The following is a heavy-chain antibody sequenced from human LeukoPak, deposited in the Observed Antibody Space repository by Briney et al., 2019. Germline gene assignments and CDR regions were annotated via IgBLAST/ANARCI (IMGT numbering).Heavy chain of an antibody. CDR2: IYSGGST. J-gene: IGHJ4*02. CDR1: GFTVSSNY. CDR3: AKDLNQEVGATGGDYFDY. V-gene: IGHV3-53*05. D-gene: IGHD1-26*01. Sequence: PGGSLRLSCAASGFTVSSNYMSWVRQAPGKGLEWVSVIYSGGSTYYADSVKGRFTISRDNSKNTLYLQMNSLRAEDTAVYYCAKDLNQEVGATGGDYFDYWGQGTLVTVSS.